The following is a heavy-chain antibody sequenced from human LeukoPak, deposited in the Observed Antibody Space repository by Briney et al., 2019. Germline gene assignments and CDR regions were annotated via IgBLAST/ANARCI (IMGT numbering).Heavy chain of an antibody. V-gene: IGHV1-2*06. CDR1: GYTFTGYY. CDR3: ARDRSSSSWYFFHLEHSYYYFGMDV. Sequence: GASVKVSCKASGYTFTGYYMHWVRQAPGQGLEWMGRINPNSGGTNYAQKFQGRVTMTRDTSISTAYMELSRLRSDDTAVYYCARDRSSSSWYFFHLEHSYYYFGMDVWGQGTLVTVSS. J-gene: IGHJ6*02. CDR2: INPNSGGT. D-gene: IGHD6-13*01.